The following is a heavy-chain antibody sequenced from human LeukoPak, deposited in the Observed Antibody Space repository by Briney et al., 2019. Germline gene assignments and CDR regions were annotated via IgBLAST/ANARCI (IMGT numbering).Heavy chain of an antibody. CDR1: GGSINNGGYY. J-gene: IGHJ3*02. V-gene: IGHV4-31*03. Sequence: SQTLPLTCIVFGGSINNGGYYWSWIRQHPGKGLEWIGYIYYSGSTYYNPSLKSRVTISVDTSKNQFSLKLSSVTAADTAVYFCARAGMYYDILTGYFISAFDIWGQGTMVTVSS. D-gene: IGHD3-9*01. CDR3: ARAGMYYDILTGYFISAFDI. CDR2: IYYSGST.